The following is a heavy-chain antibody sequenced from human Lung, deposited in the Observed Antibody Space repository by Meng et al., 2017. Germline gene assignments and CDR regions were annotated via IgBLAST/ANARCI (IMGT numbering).Heavy chain of an antibody. J-gene: IGHJ2*01. CDR2: IYNSGST. V-gene: IGHV4-30-4*01. CDR1: GGSISSSNYY. CDR3: ARGQKGYFDL. Sequence: VELEEAGPGLVKPSQPLSLTCTVSGGSISSSNYYWSWIRQPPGKGLEWSGHIYNSGSTYYNPSLKSRITISVDTSKNQFSLKLSSVTAADTAVYYCARGQKGYFDLWGRGTLVTV.